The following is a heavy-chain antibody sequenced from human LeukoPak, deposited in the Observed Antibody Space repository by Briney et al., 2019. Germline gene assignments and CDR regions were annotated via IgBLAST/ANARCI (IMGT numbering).Heavy chain of an antibody. CDR2: INHSGST. J-gene: IGHJ4*02. Sequence: SETLSLTCAVYGGSFSGYYRSWIRQPPGKGLEWIGEINHSGSTNYNPSLKSRVTISVDTSKNQFSLKLSSVAAADTAVYYCRKCSYGSDDSFDYWGQGTLVTVSS. CDR3: RKCSYGSDDSFDY. D-gene: IGHD5-18*01. CDR1: GGSFSGYY. V-gene: IGHV4-34*01.